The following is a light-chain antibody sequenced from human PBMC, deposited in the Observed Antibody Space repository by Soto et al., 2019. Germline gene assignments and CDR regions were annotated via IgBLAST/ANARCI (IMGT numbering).Light chain of an antibody. Sequence: DIQMTQSPSSLSASVGDRVTITCQASQDISNYLNWYQQKPGKAPKLLIYDASNLETGVPSRFSGSGSGTDFTFTISSLQPEDIATYYCQQYVETFGPGTKVDIK. V-gene: IGKV1-33*01. CDR3: QQYVET. J-gene: IGKJ3*01. CDR1: QDISNY. CDR2: DAS.